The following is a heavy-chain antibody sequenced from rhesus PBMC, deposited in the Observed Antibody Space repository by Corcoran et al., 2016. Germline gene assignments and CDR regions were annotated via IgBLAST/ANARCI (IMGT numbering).Heavy chain of an antibody. J-gene: IGHJ4*01. CDR1: GGPISSSYYY. CDR2: ISYSGST. CDR3: ARVGSGSYRSGGY. D-gene: IGHD1-44*02. V-gene: IGHV4-122*02. Sequence: QVQLQESGPGLVKPSATLSLTCAVSGGPISSSYYYWSWIRQAPGKGLEWIGYISYSGSTSYNPSLKSRVTISRDTSKNQFSLKLSSVTAADTAVYYCARVGSGSYRSGGYWGQEVLVTVSS.